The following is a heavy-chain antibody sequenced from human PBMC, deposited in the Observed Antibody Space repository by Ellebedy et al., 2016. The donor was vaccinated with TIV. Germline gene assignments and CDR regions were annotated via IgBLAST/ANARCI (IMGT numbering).Heavy chain of an antibody. J-gene: IGHJ4*02. V-gene: IGHV3-74*01. CDR1: GFTFSDYW. CDR3: ARVKNGDFHLDY. D-gene: IGHD2-21*02. Sequence: PGGSLRLSCAVSGFTFSDYWMHWVRQAPGKGLVCVSRINTDGTITTYADSVKGRFTISRDYAKNTLYLQMNSLRAEDTAVYYCARVKNGDFHLDYWGQGALVTVSS. CDR2: INTDGTIT.